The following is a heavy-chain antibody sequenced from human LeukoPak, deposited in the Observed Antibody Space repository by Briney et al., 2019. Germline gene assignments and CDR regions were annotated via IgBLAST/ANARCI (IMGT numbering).Heavy chain of an antibody. V-gene: IGHV3-30*04. J-gene: IGHJ6*02. CDR3: ARDLRVDWFGELWSYYYYGMDV. D-gene: IGHD3-10*01. CDR2: ISYDGSNK. CDR1: GFTFSSYA. Sequence: PGRSLRLSCAASGFTFSSYAMHWVRQAPGKGLEWVAVISYDGSNKYYADSVKGRFTISRDNSKNTLYLQMNSLRAEDTAVYYCARDLRVDWFGELWSYYYYGMDVWGQGTTVTVSS.